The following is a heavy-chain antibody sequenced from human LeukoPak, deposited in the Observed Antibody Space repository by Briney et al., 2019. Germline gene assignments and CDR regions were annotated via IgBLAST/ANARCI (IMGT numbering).Heavy chain of an antibody. V-gene: IGHV3-9*01. J-gene: IGHJ4*02. Sequence: LTGRSLGLSCAASGFTFDDYAMHWVRQAPGKGLEWVSGISWNSGSIGYADSVKGRFTISRDNAKNSLYLQMNSLRAEDTALYYCAKDLTYYYDSSALEYWGQGTLVTVSS. CDR2: ISWNSGSI. CDR1: GFTFDDYA. D-gene: IGHD3-22*01. CDR3: AKDLTYYYDSSALEY.